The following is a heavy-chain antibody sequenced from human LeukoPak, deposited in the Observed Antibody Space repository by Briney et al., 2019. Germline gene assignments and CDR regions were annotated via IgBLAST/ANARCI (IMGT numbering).Heavy chain of an antibody. CDR2: INPNSGGT. D-gene: IGHD4-17*01. CDR1: GYAFTGYY. J-gene: IGHJ6*03. CDR3: ARSTVLYYYMDV. V-gene: IGHV1-2*02. Sequence: ASVKVSCKASGYAFTGYYMHWVRQAPGQGLEWMGWINPNSGGTNYAEKFQGRVTMTRDTSISTAYMELSRLRSYDTAVYCCARSTVLYYYMDVWGKGTTVTVSS.